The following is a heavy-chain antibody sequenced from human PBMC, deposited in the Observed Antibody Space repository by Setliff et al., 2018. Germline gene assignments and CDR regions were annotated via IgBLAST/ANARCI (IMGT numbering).Heavy chain of an antibody. CDR2: IDPKSGRT. J-gene: IGHJ4*02. Sequence: ASVKVSCKTSGYPFVGYFIYWMRQAPGQGLEWVGWIDPKSGRTKYAVKFQGRVTMTRDTSSSTAYMGLSSLRSDDTAVYYCARGPRQPSYCSGGACYFMFDYWGQGTLVTVSS. CDR3: ARGPRQPSYCSGGACYFMFDY. D-gene: IGHD2-15*01. CDR1: GYPFVGYF. V-gene: IGHV1-2*02.